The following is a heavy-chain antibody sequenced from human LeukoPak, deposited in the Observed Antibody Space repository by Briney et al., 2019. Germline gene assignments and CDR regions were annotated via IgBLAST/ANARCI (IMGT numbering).Heavy chain of an antibody. CDR1: GGSFSDYN. CDR3: ATLQDYWLDV. D-gene: IGHD2-8*02. V-gene: IGHV4-34*01. CDR2: INHSGSA. Sequence: SETLSLTCAVYGGSFSDYNWSWIRQPPGKGREWIGEINHSGSASYNPSLKSRVTISGDASKHQFSLNLSSVTAADTTVYYCATLQDYWLDVWGNGTTVTVSS. J-gene: IGHJ6*04.